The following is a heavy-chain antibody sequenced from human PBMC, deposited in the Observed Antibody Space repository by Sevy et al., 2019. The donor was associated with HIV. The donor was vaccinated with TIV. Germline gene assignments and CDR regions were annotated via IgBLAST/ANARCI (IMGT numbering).Heavy chain of an antibody. CDR2: NYPGDSDT. CDR1: GYSFTSYW. J-gene: IGHJ5*02. V-gene: IGHV5-51*01. CDR3: ARKYYDIWTGYYRFDP. D-gene: IGHD3-9*01. Sequence: GESLKISCKGSGYSFTSYWIGWVRQMPGKGLEWMGINYPGDSDTRYSPSFQGQVTISADKSISTAYLQWSSLKATDTAMYYCARKYYDIWTGYYRFDPWGQGTLVTVSS.